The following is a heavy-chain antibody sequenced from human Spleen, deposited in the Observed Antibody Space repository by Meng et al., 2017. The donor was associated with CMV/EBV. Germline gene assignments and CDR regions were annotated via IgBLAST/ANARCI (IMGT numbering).Heavy chain of an antibody. J-gene: IGHJ4*02. D-gene: IGHD3-16*02. CDR2: IYYSGST. Sequence: LPVEESGPGPANPSQTLSPTCTVSGSSSSSRSYYWGWIRQPPGKGLEWIGSIYYSGSTYYNPSLKSRVTISVDTSKNQFSLKLSSVTAADTAVYYCARDGAGLRLGELSSPFDYWGQGTLVTVSS. CDR1: GSSSSSRSYY. V-gene: IGHV4-39*07. CDR3: ARDGAGLRLGELSSPFDY.